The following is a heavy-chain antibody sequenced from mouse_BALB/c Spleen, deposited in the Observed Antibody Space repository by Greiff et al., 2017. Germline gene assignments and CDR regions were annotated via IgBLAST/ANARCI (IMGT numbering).Heavy chain of an antibody. V-gene: IGHV1S137*01. CDR2: ISTYYGDA. CDR1: GYTFTDYA. Sequence: QVQLQQSGAELVRPGVSVKISCKGSGYTFTDYAMHWVKQSHAKSLEWIGVISTYYGDASYNQKFKGKATMTVDKSSSTAYMELARLTSEDSAIYYCARGERAWFAYWDQGTLVTVSA. CDR3: ARGERAWFAY. J-gene: IGHJ3*01.